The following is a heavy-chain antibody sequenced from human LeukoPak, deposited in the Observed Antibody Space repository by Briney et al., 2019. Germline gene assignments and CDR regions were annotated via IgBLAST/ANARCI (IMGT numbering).Heavy chain of an antibody. Sequence: ASVKVSCKASGYTFSSYDINWVRQATGEGLEWMGWMNPNSGNTDYAQRFQGRVTMTRNTSISTAYMELSSLRSEDTAVYYCARGDFGDYFLDYWGQGTLVTVSS. D-gene: IGHD4-17*01. CDR3: ARGDFGDYFLDY. CDR1: GYTFSSYD. V-gene: IGHV1-8*01. J-gene: IGHJ4*02. CDR2: MNPNSGNT.